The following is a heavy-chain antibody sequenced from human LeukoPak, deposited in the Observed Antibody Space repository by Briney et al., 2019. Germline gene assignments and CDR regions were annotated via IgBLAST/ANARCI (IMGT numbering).Heavy chain of an antibody. V-gene: IGHV3-21*01. J-gene: IGHJ4*02. CDR3: ARDGVGATTCFDY. D-gene: IGHD1-26*01. Sequence: TGGSLRLSCAASGSTFNTYSINWVRQAPGKGLEWVSSISSSSSYIYYADSVKGRLTISRDNAKNSLYLQMNSLRAEDTAVYYCARDGVGATTCFDYWGQGTLVTVSS. CDR1: GSTFNTYS. CDR2: ISSSSSYI.